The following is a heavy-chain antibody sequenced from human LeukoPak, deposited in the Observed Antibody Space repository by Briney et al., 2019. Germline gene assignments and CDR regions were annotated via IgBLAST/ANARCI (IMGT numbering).Heavy chain of an antibody. CDR3: ARVAYCSSATCRNYFDY. D-gene: IGHD2-2*01. V-gene: IGHV3-21*01. J-gene: IGHJ4*02. CDR2: ISSTTNYI. Sequence: GGSLRLSCAPSGFPHSVYSVNWVPDARGRGVEWVSSISSTTNYIYYPNSVEGRLTISRDNAKNSLYLQMNRLRADDTAVYCCARVAYCSSATCRNYFDYWGQGTLVTVSS. CDR1: GFPHSVYS.